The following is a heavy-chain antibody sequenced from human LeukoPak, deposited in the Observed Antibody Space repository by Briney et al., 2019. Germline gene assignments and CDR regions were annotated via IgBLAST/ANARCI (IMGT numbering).Heavy chain of an antibody. CDR3: ARSDFYCSGGSCYRYYFDY. D-gene: IGHD2-15*01. CDR2: INPNSGGT. CDR1: GYTFTGYY. V-gene: IGHV1-2*04. J-gene: IGHJ4*02. Sequence: ASVKVSCKASGYTFTGYYMHWVRQAPVQGLEWMGWINPNSGGTNYAQKFQGWVTMTRDTSISTAYMELSRLRSDDTAVYYCARSDFYCSGGSCYRYYFDYWGQGTLVTVSS.